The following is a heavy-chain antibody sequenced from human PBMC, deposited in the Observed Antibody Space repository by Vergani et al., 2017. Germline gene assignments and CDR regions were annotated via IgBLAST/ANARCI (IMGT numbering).Heavy chain of an antibody. V-gene: IGHV3-74*01. CDR2: INRDGSST. J-gene: IGHJ4*02. CDR3: ARDVSRELLIVY. Sequence: EVQLVESGGGLVQPGGSLRLSCAASGFTFSSYWMHWVRQAPGKGLVWVSRINRDGSSTSYADFVKGRFTISRDNAKNTLYLQMNSLRAEDTAVYYCARDVSRELLIVYWGQGTLVTVSS. D-gene: IGHD1-26*01. CDR1: GFTFSSYW.